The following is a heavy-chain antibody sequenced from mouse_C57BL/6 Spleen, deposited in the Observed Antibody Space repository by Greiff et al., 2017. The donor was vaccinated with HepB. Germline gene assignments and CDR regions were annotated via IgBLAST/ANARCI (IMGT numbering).Heavy chain of an antibody. CDR1: GYTFTSYW. V-gene: IGHV1-64*01. CDR2: IHPNSGST. J-gene: IGHJ4*01. CDR3: ASYYYYAMDY. D-gene: IGHD1-1*01. Sequence: QVQLQQPGAELVKPGASVKLSCKASGYTFTSYWMHWVKQRPGQGLEWIGMIHPNSGSTNYNEKFKSKATLTVDKASSTAYMQLSSLTSEDSAVYYCASYYYYAMDYWGQGTSVTVSS.